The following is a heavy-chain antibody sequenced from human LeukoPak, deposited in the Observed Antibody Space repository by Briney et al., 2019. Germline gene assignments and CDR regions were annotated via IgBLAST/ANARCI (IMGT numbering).Heavy chain of an antibody. CDR1: GFTFSSYA. D-gene: IGHD2/OR15-2a*01. CDR3: AKAPFFGPFDY. Sequence: GGSLRLSCAASGFTFSSYAMNWVRQAPGKGLEWVSAISGSGSSTYYADSVKGRFTISRDNSKNTLYLQMNSLRAEDTAVYYCAKAPFFGPFDYWGQGTLVTVSS. J-gene: IGHJ4*02. V-gene: IGHV3-23*01. CDR2: ISGSGSST.